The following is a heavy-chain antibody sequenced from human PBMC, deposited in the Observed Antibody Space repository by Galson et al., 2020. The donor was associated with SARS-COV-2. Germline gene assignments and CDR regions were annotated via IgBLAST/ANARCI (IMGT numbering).Heavy chain of an antibody. CDR1: GFTVSSTH. CDR2: VHKSGST. J-gene: IGHJ4*02. Sequence: GESLKISCAASGFTVSSTHMSWVRQAPGKGLEWVSVVHKSGSTYYADSVKGRFTISRDNSKNTLYLQLNSLRAEDTAVYYCARFTPNGDYALDYWGQGTLVTVSS. D-gene: IGHD4-17*01. CDR3: ARFTPNGDYALDY. V-gene: IGHV3-53*01.